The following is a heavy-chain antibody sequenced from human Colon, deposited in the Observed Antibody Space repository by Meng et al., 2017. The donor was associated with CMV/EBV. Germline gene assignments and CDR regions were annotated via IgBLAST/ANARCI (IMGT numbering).Heavy chain of an antibody. V-gene: IGHV1-46*01. CDR1: GYTFTSYY. CDR3: AREGRVVRGVMIGRLDP. Sequence: ASVKVSCKASGYTFTSYYMHWVRQAPGQGLEWMGIINPSGGSTSYAQKFQGRVTMTRDTSTSTVYMELSSLRSEDTAVYYCAREGRVVRGVMIGRLDPWGQGTLVTVSS. D-gene: IGHD3-10*01. J-gene: IGHJ5*02. CDR2: INPSGGST.